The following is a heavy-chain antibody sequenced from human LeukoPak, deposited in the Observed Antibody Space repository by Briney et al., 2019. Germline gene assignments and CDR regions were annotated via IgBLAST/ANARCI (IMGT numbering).Heavy chain of an antibody. Sequence: PSETLSLTCAVSGYSISSGYYWGWIRQPPGRGLEWIGSINHSGSTYCNPSLKSRVAISIDTSKNDFSLKVTSVTAADTAVYFCARQDTAMVKGWFDPWGQGTLVTVSS. CDR3: ARQDTAMVKGWFDP. CDR1: GYSISSGYY. J-gene: IGHJ5*02. D-gene: IGHD5-18*01. V-gene: IGHV4-38-2*01. CDR2: INHSGST.